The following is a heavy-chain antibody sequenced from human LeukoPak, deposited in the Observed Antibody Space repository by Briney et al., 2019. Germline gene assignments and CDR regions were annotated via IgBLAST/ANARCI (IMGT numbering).Heavy chain of an antibody. Sequence: ASVKVSCKASGYTFTGYYMHWVRQAPGQGLEWMGWINPNSGGTNYAQKFLGRVTMTRDTSISTAYMELSRLGSDDTAVYYCARDRIGVVVPAAIPIGSDYWGQGTLVTVSS. CDR1: GYTFTGYY. V-gene: IGHV1-2*02. CDR2: INPNSGGT. J-gene: IGHJ4*02. CDR3: ARDRIGVVVPAAIPIGSDY. D-gene: IGHD2-2*02.